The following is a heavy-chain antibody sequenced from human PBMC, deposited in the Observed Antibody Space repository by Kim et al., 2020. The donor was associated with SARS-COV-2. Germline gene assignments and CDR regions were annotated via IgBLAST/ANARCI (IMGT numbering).Heavy chain of an antibody. CDR3: AKDLVSSSFRAFHI. J-gene: IGHJ3*02. Sequence: GGSLRLSCAASGFTFGDFAMHWVRPVPGKGLEWVSGLSWNSGVIGYADSVKGRFTISRHNAGNSLYLQMNSLRAEDTAFYYCAKDLVSSSFRAFHIWGQGTMVTVSS. CDR2: LSWNSGVI. CDR1: GFTFGDFA. D-gene: IGHD6-6*01. V-gene: IGHV3-9*01.